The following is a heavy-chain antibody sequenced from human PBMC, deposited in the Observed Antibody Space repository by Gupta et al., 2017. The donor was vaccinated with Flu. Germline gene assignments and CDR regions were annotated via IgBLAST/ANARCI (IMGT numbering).Heavy chain of an antibody. Sequence: EVHLVESGGHLVQPGGSLRLSCAXSGFXFSDSHMNWVRQAPGKGLEWVAYIGSGGNVDNADSVKGRFTISRDNAKNSLYLEMNSLRDEDTALYYCVRDHDWAFTNWGQGTLVTVSS. CDR1: GFXFSDSH. V-gene: IGHV3-48*02. CDR3: VRDHDWAFTN. CDR2: IGSGGNV. J-gene: IGHJ4*02. D-gene: IGHD3-9*01.